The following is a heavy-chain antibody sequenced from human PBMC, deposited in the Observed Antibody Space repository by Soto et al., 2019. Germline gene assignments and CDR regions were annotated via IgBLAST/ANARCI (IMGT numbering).Heavy chain of an antibody. V-gene: IGHV1-18*01. CDR2: IHAYNGDT. CDR3: ARADYGDDDY. D-gene: IGHD4-17*01. Sequence: QVQLAQSGAEVKKPGASVKVSCKASGYTFSSYRISWVRQAPGQGPEWMGWIHAYNGDTKYAQKFQDRLIMTTDTSTSTAYMELRSLTSDDTAVYYCARADYGDDDYWGQGTLVTVSS. J-gene: IGHJ4*02. CDR1: GYTFSSYR.